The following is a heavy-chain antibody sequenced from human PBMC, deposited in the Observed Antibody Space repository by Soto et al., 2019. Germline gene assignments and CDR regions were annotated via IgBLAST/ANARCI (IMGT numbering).Heavy chain of an antibody. D-gene: IGHD5-12*01. V-gene: IGHV4-59*01. Sequence: SETLSLTCAVYGASISSSYWRWIRQSPERGLEWIAYVYHTGATNYNPSLKSRVTISLDTSKGQFSLNLTSLTTADTAVYFCARGGNRYSNVASGVGGFDYWGQGSLVTVSS. J-gene: IGHJ4*02. CDR1: GASISSSY. CDR2: VYHTGAT. CDR3: ARGGNRYSNVASGVGGFDY.